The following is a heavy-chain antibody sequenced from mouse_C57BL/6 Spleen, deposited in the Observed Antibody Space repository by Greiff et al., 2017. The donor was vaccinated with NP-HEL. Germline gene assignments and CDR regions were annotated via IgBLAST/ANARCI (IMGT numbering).Heavy chain of an antibody. V-gene: IGHV3-6*01. D-gene: IGHD4-1*01. J-gene: IGHJ2*01. CDR1: GYSITSGYY. CDR3: ARVNWDHYFDY. Sequence: EVKLQESGPGLVKPSQSLSLTCSVTGYSITSGYYWNWIRQFPGNKLEWMGYISYDGSNNYNPSLKNRISITRDTSKNQFFLKLNSVTTEDTATYYCARVNWDHYFDYWGQGTTLTVSS. CDR2: ISYDGSN.